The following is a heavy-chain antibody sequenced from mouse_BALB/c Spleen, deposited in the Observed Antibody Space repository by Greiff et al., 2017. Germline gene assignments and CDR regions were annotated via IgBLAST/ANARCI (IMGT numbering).Heavy chain of an antibody. CDR1: GYTFTSYY. CDR3: TRWVV. V-gene: IGHV1S81*02. CDR2: INPSNGGT. Sequence: SGAELVKPGASVKLSCKASGYTFTSYYMYWVKQRPGQGLEWIGEINPSNGGTNFNEKFKSKATLTVDKSSSTAYMQLSSLTSEDSAVYYCTRWVVWGAGTTVTVSS. J-gene: IGHJ1*01.